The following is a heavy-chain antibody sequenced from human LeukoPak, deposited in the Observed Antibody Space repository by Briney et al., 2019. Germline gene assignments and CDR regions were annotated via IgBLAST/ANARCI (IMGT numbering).Heavy chain of an antibody. CDR1: GFTFSSFA. CDR3: ARTEYGSGSLPLIDY. V-gene: IGHV3-23*01. D-gene: IGHD3-10*01. Sequence: PGGSLRLSCEPSGFTFSSFAMSWVRQAPGKGLEWVSLIRGDGAGTYYADSVKGRFTISRDNSKNTLYLQMNSLRAEDTAVYYCARTEYGSGSLPLIDYLGQGTLVTVSS. CDR2: IRGDGAGT. J-gene: IGHJ4*02.